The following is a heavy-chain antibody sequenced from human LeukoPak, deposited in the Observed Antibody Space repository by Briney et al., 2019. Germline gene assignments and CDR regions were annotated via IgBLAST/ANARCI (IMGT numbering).Heavy chain of an antibody. V-gene: IGHV3-23*01. Sequence: PGGSLRLSCAASGFTFSSYAMSWVRQAPGKGLEWVSAISGSGGSTYYADSVKGRFTISRDNAKNSLYLQMNSLRAEDTAVYYCARESGYSYGYSHYFDYWGQGTLVTVSS. J-gene: IGHJ4*02. D-gene: IGHD5-18*01. CDR1: GFTFSSYA. CDR3: ARESGYSYGYSHYFDY. CDR2: ISGSGGST.